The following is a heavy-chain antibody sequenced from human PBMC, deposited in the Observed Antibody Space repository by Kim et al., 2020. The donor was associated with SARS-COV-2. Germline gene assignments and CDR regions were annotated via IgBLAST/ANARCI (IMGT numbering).Heavy chain of an antibody. Sequence: SETLSLTCAVSGGSISSSNWWSWVRQPPGKGLEWIWEIYHSGSTNYKPSLKSRVTISVDKSKNQFSLQLSPVTAADTAVYYFARADNYYDSSGLGFGYWGQGTLVTVSS. CDR1: GGSISSSNW. CDR2: IYHSGST. J-gene: IGHJ4*02. D-gene: IGHD3-22*01. CDR3: ARADNYYDSSGLGFGY. V-gene: IGHV4-4*02.